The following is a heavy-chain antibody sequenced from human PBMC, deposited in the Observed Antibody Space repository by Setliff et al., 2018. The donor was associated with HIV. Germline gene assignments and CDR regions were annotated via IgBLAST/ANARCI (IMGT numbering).Heavy chain of an antibody. D-gene: IGHD5-18*01. J-gene: IGHJ4*02. CDR1: GFTYSSYW. CDR3: ARVANSRGYSYDFDS. Sequence: GASVKVSCAASGFTYSSYWMGWVRQAPGKGLEWVANIKQDGSEKYYVDSVKGRFTISRDNAKNSLYLQMNSLRAEDTAVYYCARVANSRGYSYDFDSWGQGTLVTVSS. CDR2: IKQDGSEK. V-gene: IGHV3-7*03.